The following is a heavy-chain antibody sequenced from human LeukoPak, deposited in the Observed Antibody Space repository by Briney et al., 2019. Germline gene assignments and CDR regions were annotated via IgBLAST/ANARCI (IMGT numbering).Heavy chain of an antibody. V-gene: IGHV3-30*04. Sequence: GGSLRLSCAASGFTFSSYAMHWVRQAPGKGLEWVAVISYDGSNKYYADSVKGRFTISRDNPKNTLYLQMNSLRAEDTAVYYCARGTIYGSGSYTGYYFDYWGQGTLVTVSS. D-gene: IGHD3-10*01. CDR2: ISYDGSNK. J-gene: IGHJ4*02. CDR1: GFTFSSYA. CDR3: ARGTIYGSGSYTGYYFDY.